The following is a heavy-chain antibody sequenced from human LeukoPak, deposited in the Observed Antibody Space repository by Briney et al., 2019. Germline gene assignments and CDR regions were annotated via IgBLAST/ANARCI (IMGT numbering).Heavy chain of an antibody. D-gene: IGHD6-6*01. CDR2: INHSGST. Sequence: SETLSLTCAVYGGSFSGYYWSWIRQPPGKGLEWIGEINHSGSTNYYPSLKSRVTISVDTSKNQFSLKLSSVTAADTAVYYCARGDRGPAARPDYWGQGTLVTVSS. J-gene: IGHJ4*02. CDR1: GGSFSGYY. CDR3: ARGDRGPAARPDY. V-gene: IGHV4-34*01.